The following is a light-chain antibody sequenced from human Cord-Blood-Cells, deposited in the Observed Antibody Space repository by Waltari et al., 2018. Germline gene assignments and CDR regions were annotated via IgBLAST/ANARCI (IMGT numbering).Light chain of an antibody. CDR1: QDISNY. CDR2: DAS. CDR3: QQYDNPALT. Sequence: IQMTQSPSSLSASVGARVTITCQASQDISNYLNWYQQKPGKAPKLLIYDASNLETGVPSRFSGSGSGTDFTFTISSLQPEDIATYYCQQYDNPALTFGGGTKVEIK. J-gene: IGKJ4*01. V-gene: IGKV1-33*01.